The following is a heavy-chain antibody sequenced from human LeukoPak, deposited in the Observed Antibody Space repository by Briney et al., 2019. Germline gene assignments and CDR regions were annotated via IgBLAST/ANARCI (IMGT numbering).Heavy chain of an antibody. J-gene: IGHJ4*02. CDR1: GGSINISY. V-gene: IGHV4-34*01. CDR3: ARGLYSSGWSLYYFDY. D-gene: IGHD6-19*01. CDR2: INHSGST. Sequence: SETLSLTCAVSGGSINISYWSWIRQPPGKGLEWIGEINHSGSTNYNPSLKSRVTISVDTSKNQFSLKLSSVTAADTAVYYCARGLYSSGWSLYYFDYWGQGTLVTVSS.